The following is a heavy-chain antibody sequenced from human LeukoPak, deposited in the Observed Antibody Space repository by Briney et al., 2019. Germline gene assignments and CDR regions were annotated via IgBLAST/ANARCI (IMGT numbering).Heavy chain of an antibody. CDR3: ARHHRAYYYYGMDV. D-gene: IGHD3-10*01. J-gene: IGHJ6*02. Sequence: SETLSLTCAVYGGSFSGYYWSWIRQPPGKGLEWIGGINHSGSTNYNPSLKSRVTISVDTSKNQFSLKLSSVTAADTAVYYCARHHRAYYYYGMDVWGQGTTVTVSS. CDR2: INHSGST. V-gene: IGHV4-34*01. CDR1: GGSFSGYY.